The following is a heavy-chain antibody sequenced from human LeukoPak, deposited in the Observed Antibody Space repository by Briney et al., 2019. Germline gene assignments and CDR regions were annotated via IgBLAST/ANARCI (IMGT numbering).Heavy chain of an antibody. Sequence: GGSLRLSCAASGLTFDDNGMGWVRQAPGKGLEWVAGLNWNGGTTGYADSVKGRFTISRDNAKNFLYLQMNSLRAEDTALYYCATHSYYYGSGSYPHYLDYWGQGTLVTVSS. CDR3: ATHSYYYGSGSYPHYLDY. CDR1: GLTFDDNG. CDR2: LNWNGGTT. D-gene: IGHD3-10*01. J-gene: IGHJ4*02. V-gene: IGHV3-20*04.